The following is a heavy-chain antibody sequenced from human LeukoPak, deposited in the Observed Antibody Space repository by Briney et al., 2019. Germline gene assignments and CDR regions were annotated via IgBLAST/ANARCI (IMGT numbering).Heavy chain of an antibody. V-gene: IGHV3-15*07. CDR2: IKSKADGETI. Sequence: GGSLRLSCAASGSTFTNAWMNWVRQAPGKGLEWVGRIKSKADGETIDYAAPVKGRFTFSRDDSKNMLYLQMNSLKSEDTAVYYCSTLTSRGLSDSWGQGTLVTVSS. CDR3: STLTSRGLSDS. D-gene: IGHD1-20*01. CDR1: GSTFTNAW. J-gene: IGHJ4*02.